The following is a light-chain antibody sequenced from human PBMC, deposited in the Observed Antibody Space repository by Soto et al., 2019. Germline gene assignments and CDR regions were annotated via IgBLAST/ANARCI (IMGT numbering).Light chain of an antibody. CDR2: DAS. V-gene: IGKV1-5*01. CDR1: QSISGW. CDR3: QQYSRHSPGT. J-gene: IGKJ1*01. Sequence: DIQMTQSPSTLSASVGDRVTVTCRASQSISGWLAWYQQKPGKAPKLLIYDASTLECGVPSRFSGSGSGTEFTLTISSLQPDDFATYYCQQYSRHSPGTFGQGTKVDIK.